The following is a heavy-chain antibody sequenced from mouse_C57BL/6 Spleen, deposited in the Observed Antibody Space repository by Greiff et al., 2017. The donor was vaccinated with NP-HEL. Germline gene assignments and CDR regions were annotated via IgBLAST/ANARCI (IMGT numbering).Heavy chain of an antibody. D-gene: IGHD4-1*01. CDR2: ISSGGDYI. Sequence: EVQGVESGEGLVKPGGSLKLSCAASGFTFSSYAMSWVRQTPEKRLEWVAYISSGGDYIYYADTVKGRFTISRDNARNTLHLQMSSLKSEDTAMYYCTRDSGTDYAMDYWGQGTSVTVSS. CDR1: GFTFSSYA. V-gene: IGHV5-9-1*02. CDR3: TRDSGTDYAMDY. J-gene: IGHJ4*01.